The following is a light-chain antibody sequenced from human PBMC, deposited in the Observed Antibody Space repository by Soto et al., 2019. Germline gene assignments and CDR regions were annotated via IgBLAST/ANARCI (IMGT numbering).Light chain of an antibody. CDR3: QQYNNWPGT. CDR1: QTVTTS. J-gene: IGKJ1*01. Sequence: EIVMTQSPATLSVSPGERVTLSCGASQTVTTSVAWYQQRPGQTPRLLIYDASTRATDIPARFSGSGSGTEFTLTISSLQSEDFAVYYCQQYNNWPGTFGQGTKVDIK. V-gene: IGKV3-15*01. CDR2: DAS.